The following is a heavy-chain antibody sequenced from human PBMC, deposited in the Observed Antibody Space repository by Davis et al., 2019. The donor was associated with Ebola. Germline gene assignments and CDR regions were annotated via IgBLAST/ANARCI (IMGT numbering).Heavy chain of an antibody. CDR1: GFTVSSNY. CDR2: ISSSSNYI. V-gene: IGHV3-21*01. CDR3: ATPAPYTSWQL. D-gene: IGHD2-2*01. J-gene: IGHJ4*02. Sequence: PGGSLRLSCAASGFTVSSNYMSWVRQAPGKGLEWVSFISSSSNYIYYADSVKGRFTVSRDNAKNSLYLQMNSLRADDTAVYYCATPAPYTSWQLGGQGTLVTVSS.